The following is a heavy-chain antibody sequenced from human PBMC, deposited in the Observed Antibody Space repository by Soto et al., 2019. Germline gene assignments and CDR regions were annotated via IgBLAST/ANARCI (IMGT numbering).Heavy chain of an antibody. V-gene: IGHV4-39*01. Sequence: SETLSLTCTVSGASISSSSYYWGWIRQPPGKGLEWIGSIYYSGSTYYNPSLKSRVTISVDTSKNQFSLKLSSVTAADTAVYYCARHGSGSYYNNWFDPWGQGTLVTSPQ. J-gene: IGHJ5*02. CDR1: GASISSSSYY. D-gene: IGHD3-10*01. CDR3: ARHGSGSYYNNWFDP. CDR2: IYYSGST.